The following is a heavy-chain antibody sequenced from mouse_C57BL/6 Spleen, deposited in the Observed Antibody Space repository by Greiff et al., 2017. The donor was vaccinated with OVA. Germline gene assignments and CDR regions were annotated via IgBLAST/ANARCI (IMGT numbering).Heavy chain of an antibody. CDR3: AREGWLLRNSPYYYAMDY. D-gene: IGHD2-3*01. CDR1: GYTFTDYY. J-gene: IGHJ4*01. V-gene: IGHV1-76*01. Sequence: QVQLKESGAELVRPGASVKLSCKASGYTFTDYYINWVKQRPGQGLEWIARIYPGSGNTYYNEKFKGKATLTAEKSSSTAYMQLSSLTSEDSAVYFCAREGWLLRNSPYYYAMDYWGQGTSVTVSS. CDR2: IYPGSGNT.